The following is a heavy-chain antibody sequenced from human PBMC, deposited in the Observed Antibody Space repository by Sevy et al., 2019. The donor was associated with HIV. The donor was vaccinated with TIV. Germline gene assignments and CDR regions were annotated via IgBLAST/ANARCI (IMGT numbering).Heavy chain of an antibody. CDR2: SNGDGSST. Sequence: GGSLRLSCAASGFTFSSYWMHWVRKGPGKGLVWVSRSNGDGSSTSYADSVKGRFTISRDNAKNTLYLQMNSLGAEDTAVYYCARGGGSGYRFADYWGQGILVTVSS. V-gene: IGHV3-74*01. CDR3: ARGGGSGYRFADY. CDR1: GFTFSSYW. J-gene: IGHJ4*02. D-gene: IGHD3-22*01.